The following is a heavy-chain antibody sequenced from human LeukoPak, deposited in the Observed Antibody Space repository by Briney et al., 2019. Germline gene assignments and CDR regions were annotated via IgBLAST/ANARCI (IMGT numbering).Heavy chain of an antibody. J-gene: IGHJ4*02. CDR3: AKDPYGTRYFDY. V-gene: IGHV3-23*01. D-gene: IGHD2-2*01. Sequence: GGSLRLSCAASGFTFSRNDMSWVRQAPGKGLVWVSSLSGSGGDTYYADSVKGRFTISRDNSKNTVYLQMNSLRAEDTAVYYCAKDPYGTRYFDYWGQGTLVTVSS. CDR1: GFTFSRND. CDR2: LSGSGGDT.